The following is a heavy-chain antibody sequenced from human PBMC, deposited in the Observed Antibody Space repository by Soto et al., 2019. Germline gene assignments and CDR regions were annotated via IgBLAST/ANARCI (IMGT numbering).Heavy chain of an antibody. D-gene: IGHD2-15*01. CDR1: GGSISSGDYY. CDR3: ARLCWVVAATFGWFDP. J-gene: IGHJ5*02. V-gene: IGHV4-30-4*01. Sequence: QVQLQESGPGLVKPSQTLSLTCTVSGGSISSGDYYWSWIRQPPGKGLEWIGYIYYSGSTYYNPSLTGRVTISVDTSKNQFSLKLSSVTAADTAVYYCARLCWVVAATFGWFDPWGQGTLVTVSS. CDR2: IYYSGST.